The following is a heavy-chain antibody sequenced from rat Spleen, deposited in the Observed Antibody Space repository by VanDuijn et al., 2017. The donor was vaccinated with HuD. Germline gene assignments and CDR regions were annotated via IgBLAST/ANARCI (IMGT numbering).Heavy chain of an antibody. Sequence: EVQLVESGGGLVQPGRSMKLSCAASGFTFSNYYMAWVRQVPTKGLEWVASINTGGGNTYYRGSVKGRFTISRDNAKSTLYLQMDSLRSEDTATYYCARPSYGYPFAYWGQGTLVTVSS. CDR3: ARPSYGYPFAY. D-gene: IGHD1-7*01. CDR1: GFTFSNYY. CDR2: INTGGGNT. J-gene: IGHJ3*01. V-gene: IGHV5-25*01.